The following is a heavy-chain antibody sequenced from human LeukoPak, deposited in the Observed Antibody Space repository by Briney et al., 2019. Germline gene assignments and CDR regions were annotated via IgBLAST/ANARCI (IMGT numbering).Heavy chain of an antibody. CDR2: IYTGGTP. CDR3: TRAVRTPRYFYYYMDV. D-gene: IGHD2-15*01. Sequence: PGGSLRLSCAASDFTASSNYMAWVRRAPGKGLEWVSVIYTGGTPYYADSVRGRFIISRDISKNMVYLQINSLRVEDTAVYYCTRAVRTPRYFYYYMDVWGKGTTVIVSS. J-gene: IGHJ6*03. V-gene: IGHV3-53*01. CDR1: DFTASSNY.